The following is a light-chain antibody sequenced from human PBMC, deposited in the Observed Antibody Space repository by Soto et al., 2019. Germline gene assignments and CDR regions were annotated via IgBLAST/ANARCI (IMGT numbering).Light chain of an antibody. CDR2: RDS. V-gene: IGLV3-9*01. CDR1: NIGSKN. J-gene: IGLJ3*02. Sequence: SYELTQPLSVSVALGQTARITCGGNNIGSKNVPWYQQKPGQAPVLVIYRDSNRPSGIPERFSGSNSGNTATLTISRAQAGDEADYYWQVWDSSTARVFGGGTKLTVL. CDR3: QVWDSSTARV.